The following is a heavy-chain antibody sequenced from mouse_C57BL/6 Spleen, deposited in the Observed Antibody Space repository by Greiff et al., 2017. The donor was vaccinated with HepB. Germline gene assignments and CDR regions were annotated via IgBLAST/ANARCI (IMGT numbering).Heavy chain of an antibody. CDR2: IHPNSGST. J-gene: IGHJ2*01. V-gene: IGHV1-64*01. CDR1: GYTFTSYW. D-gene: IGHD2-5*01. CDR3: ARLVSNYDFDY. Sequence: VQLQQPGAELVKPGASVKLSCKASGYTFTSYWMHWVKQRPGQGLEWIGMIHPNSGSTNYNEKFKSKATLTVDKSSSTAYMQLSSLTSEDSAVYYCARLVSNYDFDYWGRGTTLTVSS.